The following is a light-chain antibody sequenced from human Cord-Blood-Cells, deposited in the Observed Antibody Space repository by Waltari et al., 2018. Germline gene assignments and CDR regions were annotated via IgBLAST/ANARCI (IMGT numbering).Light chain of an antibody. CDR3: SSYTSSSTPYV. Sequence: QSALTQPASVSGSPGQSITISCTGTRSDVGGYNYVSWYQQHPGKAPKLMIYDVSNRPSGVSNRFSGSTSGNTASLTISGLQAEDEADYYCSSYTSSSTPYVFGTGTKVTVL. CDR2: DVS. V-gene: IGLV2-14*01. CDR1: RSDVGGYNY. J-gene: IGLJ1*01.